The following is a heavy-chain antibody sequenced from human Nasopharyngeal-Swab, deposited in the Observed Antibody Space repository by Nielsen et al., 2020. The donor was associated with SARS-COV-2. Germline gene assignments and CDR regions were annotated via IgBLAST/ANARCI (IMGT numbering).Heavy chain of an antibody. CDR1: GFTFSSYA. J-gene: IGHJ6*02. D-gene: IGHD3-10*01. Sequence: GESLKISCAASGFTFSSYAIHWVRQAPGKGLEWVAVVSYDGSNKNYADSVKGRFTISRDNSKNTLYLRMNSLSAEDTAVYYCTRGTVRRGGSGDYYYYGMDVWGQGTTVSVSS. CDR3: TRGTVRRGGSGDYYYYGMDV. V-gene: IGHV3-30-3*01. CDR2: VSYDGSNK.